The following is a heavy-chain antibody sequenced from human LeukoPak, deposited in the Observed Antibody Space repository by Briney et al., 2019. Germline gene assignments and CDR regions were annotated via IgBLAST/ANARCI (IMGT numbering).Heavy chain of an antibody. J-gene: IGHJ4*02. CDR3: ARDRGAAAGN. CDR1: GFNVSNNY. D-gene: IGHD6-13*01. Sequence: GGSLRLSCAASGFNVSNNYMSWVRQAPGKGPEWVSVIYRGGSTYYADSVKGRFTMSRDNSKNRVYLQMDSLRAEDTAVYYCARDRGAAAGNWGQGTLVTVSS. CDR2: IYRGGST. V-gene: IGHV3-53*01.